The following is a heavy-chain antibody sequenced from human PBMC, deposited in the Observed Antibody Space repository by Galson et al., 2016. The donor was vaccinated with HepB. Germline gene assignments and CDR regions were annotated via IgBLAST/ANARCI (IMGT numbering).Heavy chain of an antibody. Sequence: LRLSCAASGFTFSSYWMHWVRQAPGKGLVWVSRINSDGNTTNYADSVKGRFTISRDNAKNTLYLQMNSLRAEDTAVYYCAREGYYYDNSFFRRENAFDIWGQGTRVTVSS. D-gene: IGHD3-22*01. CDR1: GFTFSSYW. V-gene: IGHV3-74*01. J-gene: IGHJ3*02. CDR3: AREGYYYDNSFFRRENAFDI. CDR2: INSDGNTT.